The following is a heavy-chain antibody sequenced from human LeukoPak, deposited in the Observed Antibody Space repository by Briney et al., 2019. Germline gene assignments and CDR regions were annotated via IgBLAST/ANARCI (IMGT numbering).Heavy chain of an antibody. Sequence: GGSLRLSCAASGFIFSDYGMHWVRQAPGKGLEWVANIKQDGSKKSYVDPVKGRFTISRDNAKNSLYLQMNSLRAEDTAIYYCTRVGYIDEGIDYWGQGTLVTVSS. CDR1: GFIFSDYG. CDR3: TRVGYIDEGIDY. D-gene: IGHD5-24*01. CDR2: IKQDGSKK. V-gene: IGHV3-7*04. J-gene: IGHJ4*02.